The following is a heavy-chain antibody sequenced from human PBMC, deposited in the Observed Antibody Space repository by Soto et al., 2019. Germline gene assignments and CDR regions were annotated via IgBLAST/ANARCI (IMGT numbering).Heavy chain of an antibody. CDR2: VYSGGAT. J-gene: IGHJ4*02. CDR3: ASVLGRL. D-gene: IGHD7-27*01. Sequence: QLVETGGGLIQPGTSLTLSCAASGFSVSRNYMTWVRQAPGKGLEWVSFVYSGGATFYAVSVKGRFILSRDDSQNTMYLQMNNLRAEDTAVNYCASVLGRLWGRGTSVTVAS. V-gene: IGHV3-53*02. CDR1: GFSVSRNY.